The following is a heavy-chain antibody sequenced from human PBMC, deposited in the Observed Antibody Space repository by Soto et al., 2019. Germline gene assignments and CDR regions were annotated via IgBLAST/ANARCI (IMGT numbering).Heavy chain of an antibody. CDR1: GGSISSGDYY. CDR2: IYYSGST. D-gene: IGHD2-15*01. Sequence: QVQLQESGPGLVKPSQTLSLTCTVSGGSISSGDYYWRWIRQPPGKGLEWIGYIYYSGSTYYNPSLKSRVTISVDTSKNQCSLKLSSVTAADTAVYYCARAGVGGPPLFDYWGQGTLVTVSS. J-gene: IGHJ4*02. V-gene: IGHV4-30-4*01. CDR3: ARAGVGGPPLFDY.